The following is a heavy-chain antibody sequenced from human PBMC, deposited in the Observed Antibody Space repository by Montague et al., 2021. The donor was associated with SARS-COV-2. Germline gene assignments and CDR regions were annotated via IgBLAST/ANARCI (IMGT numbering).Heavy chain of an antibody. CDR1: DGSITSSSYY. Sequence: SETLSLTCSVSDGSITSSSYYWGWIRQSPDKGLEWIGNIYYSGSTYYNPSLKSRVTISVDTSKYQFSLKLGSVTAADTAVYYCVSLWKYGSGRHYAPWDYYNYGVDVWGKGTTVTVSS. CDR3: VSLWKYGSGRHYAPWDYYNYGVDV. CDR2: IYYSGST. J-gene: IGHJ6*04. V-gene: IGHV4-39*01. D-gene: IGHD3-10*01.